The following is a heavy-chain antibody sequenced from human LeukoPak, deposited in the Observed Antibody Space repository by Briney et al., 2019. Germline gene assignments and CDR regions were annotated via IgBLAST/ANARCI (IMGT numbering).Heavy chain of an antibody. CDR3: ARRDSSRYWYLDL. CDR2: VSYSGST. J-gene: IGHJ2*01. Sequence: SETLSLTCTVSGASISSYYWSWIRQPPGKGLESIGYVSYSGSTNYNPSLKSRVTISVDTSKSQFSLKLNSVTAADTAVYFCARRDSSRYWYLDLWGRGTLVTVSS. V-gene: IGHV4-59*08. D-gene: IGHD3-22*01. CDR1: GASISSYY.